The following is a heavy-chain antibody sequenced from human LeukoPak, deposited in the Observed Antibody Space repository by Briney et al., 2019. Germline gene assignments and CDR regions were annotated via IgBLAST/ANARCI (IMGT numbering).Heavy chain of an antibody. CDR3: AGDLGGKSDY. CDR2: IYTSGST. CDR1: GGSFSGYC. J-gene: IGHJ4*02. V-gene: IGHV4-4*07. D-gene: IGHD3-16*01. Sequence: SETLSLTCAVYGGSFSGYCWSWIRQPAGKGLEWIGRIYTSGSTNYNPSLKSRVTMSVDTSKNQFSLKLSSVTAADTAVYYCAGDLGGKSDYWGQGTLVTVSS.